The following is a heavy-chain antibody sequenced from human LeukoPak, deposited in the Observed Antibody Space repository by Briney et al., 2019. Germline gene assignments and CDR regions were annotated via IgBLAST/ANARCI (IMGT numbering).Heavy chain of an antibody. CDR3: ARRATTERGYSYGLDY. D-gene: IGHD5-18*01. Sequence: PSETLSLTCAVSGGSISSSHWWSWVRQPPGKGLEWVSSIGISTTYIYYADSVTGRFTISRDNAKNSLYLQMNSLRAEDTAVYYCARRATTERGYSYGLDYWGQGTLVTVSS. V-gene: IGHV3-21*01. CDR2: IGISTTYI. J-gene: IGHJ4*02. CDR1: GGSISSSHW.